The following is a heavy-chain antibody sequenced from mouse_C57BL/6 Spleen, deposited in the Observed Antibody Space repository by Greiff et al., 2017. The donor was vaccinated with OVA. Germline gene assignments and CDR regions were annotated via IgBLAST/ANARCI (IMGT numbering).Heavy chain of an antibody. Sequence: QVQLQQPGAELVRPGSSVKLSCKASGYTFTSYWMDWVKQRPGQGLEWIGNIYPSDSETHYNQKFKDKATLTVDKSSSTAYMQLSSLTSEDSAVYYCARSVYYSNYVGAMDYWGQGTSVTVSS. D-gene: IGHD2-5*01. CDR1: GYTFTSYW. J-gene: IGHJ4*01. CDR3: ARSVYYSNYVGAMDY. V-gene: IGHV1-61*01. CDR2: IYPSDSET.